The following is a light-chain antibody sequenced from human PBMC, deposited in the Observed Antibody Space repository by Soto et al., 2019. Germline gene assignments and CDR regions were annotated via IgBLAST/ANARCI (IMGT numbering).Light chain of an antibody. CDR3: LQDYNYPWT. CDR1: QSLSRY. V-gene: IGKV3-11*01. CDR2: DAS. J-gene: IGKJ1*01. Sequence: EIVLTQSPATLSLSPGERATLSCRASQSLSRYLAWYQQKPGQAPSLLIYDASNRAAGIPARFSGSGSGTDFTLTISSLEPEDFAVYYCLQDYNYPWTFGQGTKVEIK.